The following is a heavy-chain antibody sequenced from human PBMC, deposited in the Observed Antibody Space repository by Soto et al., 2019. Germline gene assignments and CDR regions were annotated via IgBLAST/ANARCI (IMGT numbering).Heavy chain of an antibody. V-gene: IGHV4-30-4*01. Sequence: QVQLQESGPGLVKPSETLSLTCTVSGGSITSGNYYWSWIRLPPGKGLEWIGYVYYRWTTYYNPSLKSRVTISIDTSKNHFSLKLSSVTAADTAVYYCARASHSGSGFSYWFDPWGQGTLVTVSS. CDR3: ARASHSGSGFSYWFDP. CDR2: VYYRWTT. J-gene: IGHJ5*02. CDR1: GGSITSGNYY. D-gene: IGHD3-3*01.